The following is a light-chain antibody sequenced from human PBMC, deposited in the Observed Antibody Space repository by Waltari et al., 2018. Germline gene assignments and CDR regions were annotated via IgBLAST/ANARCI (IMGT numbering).Light chain of an antibody. CDR2: VAS. CDR3: QQYNNWPWT. CDR1: QSVSSN. J-gene: IGKJ1*01. Sequence: EIVMTQSPATLSVSPGERATLSCRASQSVSSNLAWYQQKPGQAPRLLIYVASTSATGIPDRFSGSGSGTEFTLTISSMQSEDFAVYYCQQYNNWPWTFGQGTKVEIK. V-gene: IGKV3-15*01.